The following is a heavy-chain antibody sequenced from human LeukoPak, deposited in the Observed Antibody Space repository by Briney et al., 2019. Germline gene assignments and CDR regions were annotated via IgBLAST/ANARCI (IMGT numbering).Heavy chain of an antibody. CDR2: MNPNSGNT. V-gene: IGHV1-8*01. D-gene: IGHD2-15*01. Sequence: GASVKVSCKASGYTFTSYDINWVRQATGQGLEWMGWMNPNSGNTGYAQKFQGRVTMTRNTSISTAYMELSSLRSDDTAVYYCARDSAYYFDYWGQGTLVTVSS. CDR1: GYTFTSYD. CDR3: ARDSAYYFDY. J-gene: IGHJ4*02.